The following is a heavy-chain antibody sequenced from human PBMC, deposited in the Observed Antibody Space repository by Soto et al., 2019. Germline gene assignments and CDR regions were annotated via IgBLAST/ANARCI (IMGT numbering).Heavy chain of an antibody. CDR2: MNPHSGST. J-gene: IGHJ4*02. V-gene: IGHV1-8*01. CDR1: GYTFTSYD. Sequence: QVQLVQSGAEVKKPGSSVKVSCKASGYTFTSYDLNWVRQATGQGLEWMGWMNPHSGSTGYAQKFQGRVTMTRNIFINTAYMELSSLRSEDTAVYYCASWGSDYDFLSDPLRDYWGQGTLVTVSS. CDR3: ASWGSDYDFLSDPLRDY. D-gene: IGHD3-3*01.